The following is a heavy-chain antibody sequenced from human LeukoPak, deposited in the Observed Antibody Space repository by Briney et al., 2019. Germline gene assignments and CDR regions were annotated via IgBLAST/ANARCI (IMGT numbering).Heavy chain of an antibody. CDR2: ISSSGSTI. CDR1: GFTFSSYE. V-gene: IGHV3-48*03. Sequence: SGGSLRLSCAASGFTFSSYEMNWVRQAPGKGLEWVSYISSSGSTIYYADSVKGRFTISRDNAKNSLYLQMNSLRAEDTAVYYCARADFYYYGMDVWGQGTTVTVSS. J-gene: IGHJ6*02. CDR3: ARADFYYYGMDV.